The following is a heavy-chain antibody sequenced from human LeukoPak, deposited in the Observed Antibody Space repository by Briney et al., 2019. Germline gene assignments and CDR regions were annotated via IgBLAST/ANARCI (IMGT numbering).Heavy chain of an antibody. Sequence: GGSLRLSCAASGFTFTSYSMNWVRRAPGMGLEGVSSISSSTTYTYYADSMKGRFTVSRDNAKNSLYLQMHSLRGEDTAVYYCVRSGDYGDYGGSTDAFDLWGQGTMVTVSS. CDR3: VRSGDYGDYGGSTDAFDL. D-gene: IGHD4-17*01. J-gene: IGHJ3*01. V-gene: IGHV3-21*01. CDR1: GFTFTSYS. CDR2: ISSSTTYT.